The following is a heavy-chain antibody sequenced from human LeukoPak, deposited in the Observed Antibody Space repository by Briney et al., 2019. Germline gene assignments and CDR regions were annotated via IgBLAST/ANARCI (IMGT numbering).Heavy chain of an antibody. CDR1: GFTFSSYA. CDR3: ARGKGGYSYGQGFDY. J-gene: IGHJ4*02. D-gene: IGHD5-18*01. Sequence: GGPLRLSCAASGFTFSSYAMHWVRQAPGKGLEYVSAISSNGGSTYYANSVKGRFTISRDNSKNTLYLQMGSLRAEDMAVYYCARGKGGYSYGQGFDYWGQGTLVTVSS. V-gene: IGHV3-64*01. CDR2: ISSNGGST.